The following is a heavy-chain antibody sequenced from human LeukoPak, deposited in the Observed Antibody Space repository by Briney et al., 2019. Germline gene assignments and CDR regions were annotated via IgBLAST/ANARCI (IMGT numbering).Heavy chain of an antibody. CDR1: GYTFTSYA. CDR3: ARAFNWEDGLVLSQVRYDAFDI. D-gene: IGHD4/OR15-4a*01. Sequence: ASVKVSWKASGYTFTSYAMHWVRQAPGQRLEWMGWINAGNGNTKYSQKFQGRVTITRDTSASTAYMELSSLRSEDTAVYYCARAFNWEDGLVLSQVRYDAFDIWGQGTMVTVSS. V-gene: IGHV1-3*01. CDR2: INAGNGNT. J-gene: IGHJ3*02.